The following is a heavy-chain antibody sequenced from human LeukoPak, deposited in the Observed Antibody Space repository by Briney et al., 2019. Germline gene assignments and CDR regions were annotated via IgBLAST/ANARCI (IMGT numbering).Heavy chain of an antibody. CDR1: GGSISSYY. J-gene: IGHJ4*02. D-gene: IGHD3-10*01. Sequence: PSETLSLTCTVSGGSISSYYWGWIRQPPGKGLEWIGSIYYSGSTYYNPSLKSRVTISVDTSKNQFSLKLSSVTAADTAVYYCATRNLKGILFEFWGQGTRVTVSS. CDR2: IYYSGST. V-gene: IGHV4-39*07. CDR3: ATRNLKGILFEF.